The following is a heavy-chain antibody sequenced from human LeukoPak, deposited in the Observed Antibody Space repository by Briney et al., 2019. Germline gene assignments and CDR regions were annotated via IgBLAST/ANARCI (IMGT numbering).Heavy chain of an antibody. V-gene: IGHV3-74*01. CDR2: IYSDGTKT. CDR1: GFTFSSHW. D-gene: IGHD3-16*01. J-gene: IGHJ4*02. CDR3: ARVVRYYDPYYFDS. Sequence: GGSLRLSCVDSGFTFSSHWMGWVRQAPGKGLVWVSRIYSDGTKTTYADSVKGRFTISRDNAENTLYLQMNSLRAEDTAVYYCARVVRYYDPYYFDSWGQGTLVTVSS.